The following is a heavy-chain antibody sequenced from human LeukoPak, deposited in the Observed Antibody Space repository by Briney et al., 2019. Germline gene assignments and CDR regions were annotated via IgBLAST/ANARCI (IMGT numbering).Heavy chain of an antibody. CDR2: INPASGGT. J-gene: IGHJ1*01. CDR1: GYTFTGYY. Sequence: ASVKVSCKASGYTFTGYYIHSVRQAPGQGLEWMGWINPASGGTNHAQKFQGRVTMTRDTSISTAFMELSSLRSDDTAVYYCAREDYYDSSGYYKNKEYFQHWGQGTLVTVSS. V-gene: IGHV1-2*02. CDR3: AREDYYDSSGYYKNKEYFQH. D-gene: IGHD3-22*01.